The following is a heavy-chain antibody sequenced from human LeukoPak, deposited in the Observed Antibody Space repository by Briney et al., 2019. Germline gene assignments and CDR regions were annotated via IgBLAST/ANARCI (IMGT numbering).Heavy chain of an antibody. V-gene: IGHV4-59*08. CDR1: GGSISSYY. J-gene: IGHJ4*02. CDR2: ISHSGST. Sequence: KPSETLSLTCTVSGGSISSYYWSWIRQPPGEGLEWIGYISHSGSTKYNSSLKSRAIISSDTSKNQFSLKLSSVTAADTALYYCARLRDGDYGGYFDYWAREPWSPPPQ. CDR3: ARLRDGDYGGYFDY. D-gene: IGHD4-17*01.